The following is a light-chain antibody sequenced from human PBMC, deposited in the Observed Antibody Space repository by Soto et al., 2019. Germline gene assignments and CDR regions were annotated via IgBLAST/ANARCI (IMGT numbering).Light chain of an antibody. Sequence: DIQMTQSPSTLSGSVGDRVTITCRASQTISSWLAWYQQKPGKAPKLLIYNASTLKSGVPSRFSGSGSGTEFTLTISSLQPEDIATYYCQHYNSYSEAFGQGTKLDI. CDR2: NAS. CDR3: QHYNSYSEA. V-gene: IGKV1-5*03. CDR1: QTISSW. J-gene: IGKJ1*01.